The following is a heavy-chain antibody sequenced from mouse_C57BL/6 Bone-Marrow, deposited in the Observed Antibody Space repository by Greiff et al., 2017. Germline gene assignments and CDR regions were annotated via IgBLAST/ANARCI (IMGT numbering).Heavy chain of an antibody. CDR3: AGEHTVHYAMDY. V-gene: IGHV1-55*01. Sequence: QVQLQQSGAELVKPGASVKMSCKASGYTFTSYWITWVKQRPGQGLEWIGDIYPGSGSTNYNAKLKSTATLTVDTSSSTAYMQLSSLTSEDSAVYYCAGEHTVHYAMDYWGQGTSVTVSS. CDR1: GYTFTSYW. J-gene: IGHJ4*01. CDR2: IYPGSGST. D-gene: IGHD1-1*01.